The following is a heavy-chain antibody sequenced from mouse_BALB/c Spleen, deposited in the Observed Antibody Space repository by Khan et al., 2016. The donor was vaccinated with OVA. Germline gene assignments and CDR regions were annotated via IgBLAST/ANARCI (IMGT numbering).Heavy chain of an antibody. V-gene: IGHV3-2*02. CDR3: ARTARIKY. CDR1: GYSITSGYG. CDR2: ISYSGST. J-gene: IGHJ2*01. Sequence: EVQLQESGPGLVKPSQSLSLTCTVTGYSITSGYGWNWIRQFPGNKLEWMGYISYSGSTNYNPSLRSRISITRDTSKNQFVLQLNSVTTEDTATYYCARTARIKYWGQGTTLTVSS. D-gene: IGHD1-2*01.